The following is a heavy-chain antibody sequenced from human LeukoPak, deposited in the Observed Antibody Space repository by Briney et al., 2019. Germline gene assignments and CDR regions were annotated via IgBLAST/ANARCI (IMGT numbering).Heavy chain of an antibody. CDR2: IYYSGST. J-gene: IGHJ4*02. Sequence: PSETLSLTCTVSGGSISSSSYYWGWIRQPPGKGLEWIGSIYYSGSTYYNPSLKSRVTISVDTSKNQFSLKLSSVTAADTAVYYCARGSHYYDSSGYTDWGQGTLVTVSS. CDR3: ARGSHYYDSSGYTD. D-gene: IGHD3-22*01. CDR1: GGSISSSSYY. V-gene: IGHV4-39*07.